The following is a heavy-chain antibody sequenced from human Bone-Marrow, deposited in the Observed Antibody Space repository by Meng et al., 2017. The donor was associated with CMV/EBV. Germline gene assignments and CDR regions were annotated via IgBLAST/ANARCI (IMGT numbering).Heavy chain of an antibody. J-gene: IGHJ4*02. Sequence: GGSLRLSCAASGFTFSSYAMHWVRQAPGKGLEWVAVITYDGSNKYYADSVKGRFTISRDKSKNTLYLQMNSLRGEDTAVYYRARPIEGIRETLDYWGQGTLVTVSS. D-gene: IGHD3-10*01. CDR1: GFTFSSYA. CDR3: ARPIEGIRETLDY. CDR2: ITYDGSNK. V-gene: IGHV3-30*04.